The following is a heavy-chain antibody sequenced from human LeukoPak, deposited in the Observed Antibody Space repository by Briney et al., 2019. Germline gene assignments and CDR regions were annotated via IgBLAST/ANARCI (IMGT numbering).Heavy chain of an antibody. J-gene: IGHJ3*02. CDR1: GGSISSYY. CDR2: IYYIGST. V-gene: IGHV4-59*01. D-gene: IGHD3-3*01. CDR3: ARTSNYDFWSGYHDAFDI. Sequence: SETLSLTCTVSGGSISSYYWSWIRQPPGKGLEWIGYIYYIGSTNYNTSLESRVTISVDTSKNQFSLKLSSVTAADTAVYYCARTSNYDFWSGYHDAFDIWGQGTMVTVSS.